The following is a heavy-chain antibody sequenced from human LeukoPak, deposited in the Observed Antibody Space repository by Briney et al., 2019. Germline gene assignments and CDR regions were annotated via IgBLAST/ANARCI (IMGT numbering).Heavy chain of an antibody. Sequence: GRSLRLSCAASGFTFSSYAMHWVRQAPGKGLEWVAVISYDGSNKYYADSVKGRFTISRDNSKNTLYLQMNSLRAEDTAVYYCARDGQVGATLDEYNWFDPWGQGTLVTVSS. J-gene: IGHJ5*02. CDR3: ARDGQVGATLDEYNWFDP. CDR1: GFTFSSYA. D-gene: IGHD1-26*01. V-gene: IGHV3-30-3*01. CDR2: ISYDGSNK.